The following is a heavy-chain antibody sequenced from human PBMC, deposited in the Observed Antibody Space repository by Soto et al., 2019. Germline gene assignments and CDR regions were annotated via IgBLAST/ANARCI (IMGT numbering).Heavy chain of an antibody. CDR1: GFIFSDYY. CDR2: ISGSGSIV. J-gene: IGHJ5*02. Sequence: PGGSLRLSCAASGFIFSDYYMSWIRQAPGKGLEWVSYISGSGSIVYYADSMKGRFTISRDNAKNSVYLQMNSLRVDDTAVYYCARDRGLYYYGSGSPSDLRGQGVLVTVSS. V-gene: IGHV3-11*01. CDR3: ARDRGLYYYGSGSPSDL. D-gene: IGHD3-10*01.